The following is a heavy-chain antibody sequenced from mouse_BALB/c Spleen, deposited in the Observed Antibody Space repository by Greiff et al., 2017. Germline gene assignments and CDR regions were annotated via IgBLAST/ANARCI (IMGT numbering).Heavy chain of an antibody. D-gene: IGHD1-1*01. J-gene: IGHJ4*01. V-gene: IGHV1-9*01. CDR2: ILPGSGST. CDR3: ARDGSSPYYAMDY. Sequence: VKLLESGAELLKPGASVKISCKATGYTFGSYWIEWVKQRPGHGLEWIGEILPGSGSTNYNEKFKGKATFTADTSSNTAYMQLSSLTSEDSAVYYCARDGSSPYYAMDYWGQGTSVTVSS. CDR1: GYTFGSYW.